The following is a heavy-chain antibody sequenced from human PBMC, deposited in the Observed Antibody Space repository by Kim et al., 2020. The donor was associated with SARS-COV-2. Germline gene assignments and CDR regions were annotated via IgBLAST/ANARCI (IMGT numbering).Heavy chain of an antibody. CDR3: AREEGGVQLWAVFFDY. CDR1: GFTFSTYG. V-gene: IGHV3-33*08. Sequence: GGSLRLSCAASGFTFSTYGMHWVRQAPGKGLEWVAVIWYDGGNKYYADSVKGRFTISRDNSKNTLYLQMNSLRAEDTAVYHCAREEGGVQLWAVFFDYWGQGTLVTVSS. CDR2: IWYDGGNK. J-gene: IGHJ4*02. D-gene: IGHD5-18*01.